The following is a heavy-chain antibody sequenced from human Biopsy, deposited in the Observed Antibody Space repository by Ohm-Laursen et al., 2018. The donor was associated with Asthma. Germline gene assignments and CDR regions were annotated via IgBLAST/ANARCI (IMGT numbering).Heavy chain of an antibody. D-gene: IGHD5-12*01. V-gene: IGHV3-7*01. Sequence: SLRLSCAASGVMFSSYWMSWVRQAPGKGLEWVANMNPDGSEKYYVDSVKGRFTISRDNSKNTLYLQMNSLRTEDTAVYYCAKRRGYSGHDNDYWGQGTLVIVSS. CDR2: MNPDGSEK. CDR1: GVMFSSYW. J-gene: IGHJ4*02. CDR3: AKRRGYSGHDNDY.